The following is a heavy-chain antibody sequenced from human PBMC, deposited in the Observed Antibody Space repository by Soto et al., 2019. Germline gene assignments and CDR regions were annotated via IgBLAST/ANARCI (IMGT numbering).Heavy chain of an antibody. J-gene: IGHJ4*02. V-gene: IGHV1-69*02. D-gene: IGHD3-10*01. Sequence: QVQLVQSGAEVKKPGSSVKVSCTASGDTFNSYTFSWVRQAPGQGLEWMGRIIPVLSMSTYARKFQGRVSLIADKSTNTVHMEFYKLKSDDTATYYCVRSYGSGSRPFDYWGQGTLVTVSS. CDR2: IIPVLSMS. CDR1: GDTFNSYT. CDR3: VRSYGSGSRPFDY.